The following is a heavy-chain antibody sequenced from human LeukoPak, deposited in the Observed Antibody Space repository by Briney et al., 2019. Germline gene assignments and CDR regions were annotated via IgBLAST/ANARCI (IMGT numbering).Heavy chain of an antibody. J-gene: IGHJ4*02. CDR3: AKANRDGYSSGSDH. V-gene: IGHV3-9*01. CDR1: GFTFDDYA. Sequence: GRSLRLSCAASGFTFDDYAMHWVRQAPGKGLEWVSGISWNSGSIGYADSVKGRFTISRDNAKNSLYLQMNSLRAEDTALYYCAKANRDGYSSGSDHWGQGTLVTVSS. D-gene: IGHD5-24*01. CDR2: ISWNSGSI.